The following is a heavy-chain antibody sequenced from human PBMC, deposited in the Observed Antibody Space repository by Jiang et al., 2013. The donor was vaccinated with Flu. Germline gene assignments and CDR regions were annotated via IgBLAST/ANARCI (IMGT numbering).Heavy chain of an antibody. J-gene: IGHJ4*02. CDR2: ISGSGATT. CDR3: ARDPVYGSGTYFRDY. V-gene: IGHV3-23*04. Sequence: VQLVESGGGLVQPGGSLRLSCAASGFTFNSYAMTWVRQAPGKGLEWVSGISGSGATTYYADSVKGRFTISRDNPKNTVYLQMNSLGADDTAVYYCARDPVYGSGTYFRDYWGQGTLVTVSS. D-gene: IGHD3-10*01. CDR1: GFTFNSYA.